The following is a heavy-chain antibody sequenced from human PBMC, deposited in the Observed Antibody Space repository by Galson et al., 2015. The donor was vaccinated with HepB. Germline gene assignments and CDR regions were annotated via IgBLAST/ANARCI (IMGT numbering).Heavy chain of an antibody. D-gene: IGHD5-18*01. Sequence: SLRLSCAASGFTFSTYAMSWVRQAPGKGLEWVSGISGSGGSTFYADSVKGRFTISRDNSKSTLYLQMDSLRAEDTAVYYCAKVERGYSHRRSFRGHFDYWGQGTLVTVSS. CDR2: ISGSGGST. CDR1: GFTFSTYA. J-gene: IGHJ4*02. V-gene: IGHV3-23*01. CDR3: AKVERGYSHRRSFRGHFDY.